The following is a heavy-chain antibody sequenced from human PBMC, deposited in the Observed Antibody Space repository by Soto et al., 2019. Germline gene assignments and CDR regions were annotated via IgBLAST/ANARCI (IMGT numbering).Heavy chain of an antibody. CDR2: ISSSGTV. J-gene: IGHJ6*02. D-gene: IGHD1-7*01. CDR3: ARDRKLELPGNYYYYGMVV. V-gene: IGHV4-59*01. CDR1: GGSIRDYF. Sequence: PSETLSLTCSVSGGSIRDYFWTWIRQSPGRGLEWIGYISSSGTVKYNSSLKSRVTISLDRSRNQFSLKLSSVTAADTAVYFCARDRKLELPGNYYYYGMVVWGQGTTVTVSS.